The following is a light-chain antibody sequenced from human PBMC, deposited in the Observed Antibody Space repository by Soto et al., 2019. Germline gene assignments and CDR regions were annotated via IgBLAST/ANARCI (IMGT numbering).Light chain of an antibody. J-gene: IGKJ4*01. CDR3: QQSYGIPPVT. V-gene: IGKV1-39*01. CDR1: QSISTY. Sequence: DIQMTQSPSSLSASVGDRVTITCRASQSISTYLNWYQQHPGKAPKLLIYTASNLQSGVPSRFSGSGSGTDCTLTISSLQPEDFATYYCQQSYGIPPVTFGGGTKVEIK. CDR2: TAS.